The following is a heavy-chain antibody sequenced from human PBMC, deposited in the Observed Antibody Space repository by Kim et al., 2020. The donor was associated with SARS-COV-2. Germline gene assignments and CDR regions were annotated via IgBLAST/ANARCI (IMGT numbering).Heavy chain of an antibody. CDR1: GYTFTSYA. J-gene: IGHJ6*03. CDR3: ARAHVDTIFGVVINPYYYMDV. CDR2: INTNTGNP. D-gene: IGHD3-3*01. Sequence: ASVKDSCKASGYTFTSYAMNWVRQAPGQGLEWMGWINTNTGNPTYAQGFTGRFVFSLDTSVSTAYLQISSLKAEDTAVYYCARAHVDTIFGVVINPYYYMDVWGKGTTVTVSS. V-gene: IGHV7-4-1*02.